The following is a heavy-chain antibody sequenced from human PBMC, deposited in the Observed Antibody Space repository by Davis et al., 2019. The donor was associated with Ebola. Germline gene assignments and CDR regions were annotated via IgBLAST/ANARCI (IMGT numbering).Heavy chain of an antibody. CDR1: GFTFGTYA. Sequence: PGGSLRLSCVASGFTFGTYAMTWVRQAPGKGLEWVSGISGSGGSTSYADSVKGRFTISRDNSKNTLYLQMNSLRAEDTAVYYCAKTLVVVVIAIPYYFDHWGQGTVVTVSS. V-gene: IGHV3-23*01. CDR3: AKTLVVVVIAIPYYFDH. CDR2: ISGSGGST. J-gene: IGHJ4*02. D-gene: IGHD2-21*01.